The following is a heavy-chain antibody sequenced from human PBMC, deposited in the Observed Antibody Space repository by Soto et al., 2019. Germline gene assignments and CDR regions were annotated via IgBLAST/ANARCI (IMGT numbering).Heavy chain of an antibody. D-gene: IGHD2-2*01. CDR2: TSNSGRT. J-gene: IGHJ4*02. V-gene: IGHV4-31*03. CDR1: GGSITSSGYY. CDR3: ARGGGSTKVDY. Sequence: QVQLQESGPGLVKPSQTLSLTCTVSGGSITSSGYYWSWIRQHPGEGLEWIGFTSNSGRTSHNPHPTRRVTISVDTSSHLFSPNLKSVTAADRAVYYCARGGGSTKVDYWGPGTLVTVSP.